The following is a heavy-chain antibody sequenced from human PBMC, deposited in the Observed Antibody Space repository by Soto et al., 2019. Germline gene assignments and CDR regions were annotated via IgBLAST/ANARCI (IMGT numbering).Heavy chain of an antibody. CDR2: INHSGST. CDR1: GGSFSGYY. Sequence: PSETLSLTCAVYGGSFSGYYWSWIRQPPGKGLEWIGEINHSGSTNYNPSLKSRVTISVDTSKNQFSLKLSSVTAADTAVYYCAGVSLYFDYWGQGTLVTVSS. V-gene: IGHV4-34*01. CDR3: AGVSLYFDY. J-gene: IGHJ4*02. D-gene: IGHD3-16*01.